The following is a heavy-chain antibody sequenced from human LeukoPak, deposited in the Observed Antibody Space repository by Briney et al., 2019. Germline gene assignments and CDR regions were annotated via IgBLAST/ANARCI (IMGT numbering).Heavy chain of an antibody. J-gene: IGHJ4*02. CDR1: GDSISSYY. D-gene: IGHD3-9*01. CDR2: IYYSGNT. V-gene: IGHV4-59*01. CDR3: ARSGALTGYLY. Sequence: SETLSLTCTVSGDSISSYYWSWIRQPPGKGLEYIGYIYYSGNTNYNPSLKSRVTISVDTSKNQFSLNLSSVTAADTAVYYCARSGALTGYLYWGQGTLVTVSS.